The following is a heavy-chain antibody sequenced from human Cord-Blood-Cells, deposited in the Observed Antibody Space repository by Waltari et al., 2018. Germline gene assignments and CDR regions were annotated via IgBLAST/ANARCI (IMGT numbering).Heavy chain of an antibody. D-gene: IGHD6-6*01. Sequence: QVQLVESGGGVVQPGRSLRLSCAASGFTFSSYAMHWIRQAPGKGLEWVAVISYDGSNKYYADSVKGRFTISRDNSKNTLYLQMNSLRAEDTAVYYCARDYGSSSFDYWGQGTLVTVSS. J-gene: IGHJ4*02. CDR1: GFTFSSYA. CDR3: ARDYGSSSFDY. V-gene: IGHV3-30-3*01. CDR2: ISYDGSNK.